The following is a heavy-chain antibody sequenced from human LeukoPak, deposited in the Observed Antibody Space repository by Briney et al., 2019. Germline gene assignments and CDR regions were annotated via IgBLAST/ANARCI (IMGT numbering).Heavy chain of an antibody. V-gene: IGHV4-59*12. J-gene: IGHJ6*03. Sequence: SETLSLTCTVSGGSISSYYWSWIRQPPGKGLEWIGYIYYSGSTNYNPSLKSRVTISVDTSKNQFSLKLSSVTAADTAVYYCARGQLRAYYYYYYYMDVGGKGTTVTVSS. CDR1: GGSISSYY. CDR3: ARGQLRAYYYYYYYMDV. CDR2: IYYSGST. D-gene: IGHD6-6*01.